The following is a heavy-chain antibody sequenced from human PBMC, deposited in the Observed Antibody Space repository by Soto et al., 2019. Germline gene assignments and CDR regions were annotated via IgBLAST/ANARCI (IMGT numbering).Heavy chain of an antibody. CDR1: GFTFSSYS. V-gene: IGHV3-48*01. J-gene: IGHJ5*02. Sequence: GGSLRLSCAAAGFTFSSYSMNWVRQAPGKGLEWVSYISSSSSTIYYADSVKGRFTISRDNAKNSLYLQMNSLRAEDTAVYYCAREYCSSTSCLNWFDPWGQGTLVTVSS. CDR2: ISSSSSTI. D-gene: IGHD2-2*01. CDR3: AREYCSSTSCLNWFDP.